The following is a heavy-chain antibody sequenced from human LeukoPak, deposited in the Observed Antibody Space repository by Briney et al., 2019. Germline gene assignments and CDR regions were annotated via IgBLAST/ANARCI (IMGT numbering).Heavy chain of an antibody. D-gene: IGHD3-16*01. CDR2: IKHSGST. Sequence: ASETLSLTCAVYGGSFSGYYWSWIRQPPGKGLEWIGEIKHSGSTNYNPSLKSRVTISVDTSKNQFSLKLSSVTAADTAVYYCARDVRLGYWGQGTLVTVSS. J-gene: IGHJ4*02. CDR1: GGSFSGYY. CDR3: ARDVRLGY. V-gene: IGHV4-34*01.